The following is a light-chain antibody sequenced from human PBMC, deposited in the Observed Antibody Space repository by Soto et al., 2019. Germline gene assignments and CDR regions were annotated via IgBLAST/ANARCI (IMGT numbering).Light chain of an antibody. V-gene: IGKV1-5*01. Sequence: DIQMTQSPSTLSASVGDRVTITCRASQSISSWLAWYQQKPGKAPKLLIYDASSLESGVPSRFSGSGSGTEFTLTFSSLQPDDFASYYCQHYNSYTVTFGQGTKVEIK. CDR2: DAS. CDR3: QHYNSYTVT. CDR1: QSISSW. J-gene: IGKJ1*01.